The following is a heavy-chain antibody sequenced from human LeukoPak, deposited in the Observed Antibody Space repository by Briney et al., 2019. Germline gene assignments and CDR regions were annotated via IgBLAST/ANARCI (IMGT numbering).Heavy chain of an antibody. D-gene: IGHD6-13*01. CDR1: GGSISSYY. V-gene: IGHV4-59*08. Sequence: SETLSLTCTVSGGSISSYYWSWIRQPPGKGLEWIGYIYYSGSANYNPSLKSRVTISVDTSKNQFSLKVSSVTAADTAVYYCARGSSWSYYFDYWGQGTLVTVSS. J-gene: IGHJ4*02. CDR3: ARGSSWSYYFDY. CDR2: IYYSGSA.